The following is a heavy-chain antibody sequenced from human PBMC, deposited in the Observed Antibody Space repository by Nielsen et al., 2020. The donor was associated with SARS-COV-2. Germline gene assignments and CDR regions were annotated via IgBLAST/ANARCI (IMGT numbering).Heavy chain of an antibody. V-gene: IGHV3-64D*09. Sequence: GESLKISCSASGFTFSSYAMHWVRQAPGKGLEYVSAISSNGGSTYYADSVKGRFTISRDNSKNTLYLQMSSLRAEDTAVYYCVNSEYGSGSYFDIWGQGTMVTVSS. J-gene: IGHJ3*02. D-gene: IGHD3-10*01. CDR2: ISSNGGST. CDR1: GFTFSSYA. CDR3: VNSEYGSGSYFDI.